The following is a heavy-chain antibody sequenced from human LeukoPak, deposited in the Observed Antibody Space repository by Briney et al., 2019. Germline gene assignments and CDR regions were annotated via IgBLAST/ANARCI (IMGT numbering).Heavy chain of an antibody. V-gene: IGHV3-74*01. CDR3: LAAAGTIG. Sequence: PGGSVRLSCAASGFPFSSYWMHWVRQASGKGLVWVSRVNNDGSTTNYADSVKGRFTISRDNTKNTLYLQMNSLRAEDTAVYFCLAAAGTIGWGQGTLVTVSS. CDR2: VNNDGSTT. CDR1: GFPFSSYW. D-gene: IGHD6-13*01. J-gene: IGHJ4*02.